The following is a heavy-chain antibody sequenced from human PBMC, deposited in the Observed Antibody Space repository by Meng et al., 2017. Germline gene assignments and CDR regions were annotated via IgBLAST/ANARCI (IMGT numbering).Heavy chain of an antibody. CDR2: IYSGGST. CDR1: GFSVTTSY. V-gene: IGHV3-53*01. D-gene: IGHD6-19*01. Sequence: EVQLVEAGGGLNPQGGSLRLACTASGFSVTTSYMSWVRQAPGKELEWVSVIYSGGSTYYADSVKGRFSISRDNSKNTLYLQMNSLRAEDTAVYFCARDSSSGWYHNYWGQGTLVTVSS. J-gene: IGHJ4*02. CDR3: ARDSSSGWYHNY.